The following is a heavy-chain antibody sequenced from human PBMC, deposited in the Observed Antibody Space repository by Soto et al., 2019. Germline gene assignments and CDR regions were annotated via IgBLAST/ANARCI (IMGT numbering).Heavy chain of an antibody. D-gene: IGHD2-15*01. CDR2: IYYSGNT. J-gene: IGHJ4*02. CDR3: ARHVRFCSGGSCYSSFDY. CDR1: GGSISSYY. V-gene: IGHV4-59*08. Sequence: SETLFLTCTVPGGSISSYYWSWIRQPPGQGLEWIGYIYYSGNTNYNPSLKSRVTISVDTSRNQFSLKLSSVAAADTAVYYCARHVRFCSGGSCYSSFDYWGQGTLVTVS.